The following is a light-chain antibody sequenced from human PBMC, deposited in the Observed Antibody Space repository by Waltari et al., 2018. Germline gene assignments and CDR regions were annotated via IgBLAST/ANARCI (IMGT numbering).Light chain of an antibody. Sequence: SHELTQPPSVSVSPGQTARITCPGDALPTKYLSWYQQKSGQAPVMLIYEDNKRPSGIPERFSGSSSGTLATLTVSGAVVEDEGDYYCYSTDSSSFPLFGGGTRLTVL. V-gene: IGLV3-10*01. CDR2: EDN. CDR1: ALPTKY. J-gene: IGLJ3*02. CDR3: YSTDSSSFPL.